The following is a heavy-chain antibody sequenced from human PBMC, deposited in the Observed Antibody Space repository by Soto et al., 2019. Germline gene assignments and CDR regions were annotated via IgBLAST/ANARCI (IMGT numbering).Heavy chain of an antibody. Sequence: PGGSLRLSCAASGFTFSSYSMNWVRQAPGKGLEWVSFISSSSSYIYYADSVKGRFTISRDNAKNSLFLQMNSLRAEDTAVYYCARDRRSVVVVAAIVDYWGQGTLVTVSS. CDR2: ISSSSSYI. CDR1: GFTFSSYS. V-gene: IGHV3-21*01. J-gene: IGHJ4*02. CDR3: ARDRRSVVVVAAIVDY. D-gene: IGHD2-15*01.